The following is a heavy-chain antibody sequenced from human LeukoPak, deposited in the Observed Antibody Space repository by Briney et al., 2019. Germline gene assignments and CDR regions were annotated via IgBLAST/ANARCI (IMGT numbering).Heavy chain of an antibody. Sequence: GGSLRLSCAASGFTFSSYAMEWVRQAPGKGLEWLSSLTGGSDYVYYADSVKGRFTISRDNAKSSLYLQMNSLRAEDTAVYYCAKESYATIDYWGQGTLVTVSS. D-gene: IGHD5-12*01. V-gene: IGHV3-21*01. CDR2: LTGGSDYV. CDR1: GFTFSSYA. CDR3: AKESYATIDY. J-gene: IGHJ4*02.